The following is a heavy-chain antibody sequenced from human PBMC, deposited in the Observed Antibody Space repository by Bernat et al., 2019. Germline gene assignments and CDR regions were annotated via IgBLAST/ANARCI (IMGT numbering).Heavy chain of an antibody. CDR1: GYSFTSYW. J-gene: IGHJ5*02. CDR3: ARVGVPAAMGRGWFDP. CDR2: IDPSDSYT. V-gene: IGHV5-10-1*03. D-gene: IGHD2-2*01. Sequence: EVQLVQSGAEVKKPGESLRISCKGSGYSFTSYWISWVRQMPGKGLEWMGRIDPSDSYTNYSPSFQGHVTISADKSISTAYLQWSSLKASDTAMYYCARVGVPAAMGRGWFDPWGQGTLVTVSS.